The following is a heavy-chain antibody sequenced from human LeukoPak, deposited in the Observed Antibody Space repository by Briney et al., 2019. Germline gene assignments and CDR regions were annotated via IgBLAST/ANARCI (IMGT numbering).Heavy chain of an antibody. CDR2: IYSSGKT. D-gene: IGHD3-9*01. CDR1: GGSINNYY. Sequence: SETLSLTCTVSGGSINNYYWTWIRQPAGKGLEWIGRIYSSGKTNYKPSLKSRVTMSVDTSNNQLSLMMTSVTAADTAVFYCARTPQGDNYFDYWGQGHLVTVSS. CDR3: ARTPQGDNYFDY. V-gene: IGHV4-4*07. J-gene: IGHJ4*02.